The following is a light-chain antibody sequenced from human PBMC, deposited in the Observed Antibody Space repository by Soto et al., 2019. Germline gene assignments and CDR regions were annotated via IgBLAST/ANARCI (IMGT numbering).Light chain of an antibody. J-gene: IGKJ3*01. CDR1: QSVSTY. CDR2: DAS. CDR3: QQRSNWPT. Sequence: EIVLTQSPATLSLSPGEGATLSCRASQSVSTYLAWYQQKPGQAPRLLIYDASNRATGIPARFSGSGSGTYFTLTISSLEPEDFAVYYCQQRSNWPTFGPGTKVDIK. V-gene: IGKV3-11*01.